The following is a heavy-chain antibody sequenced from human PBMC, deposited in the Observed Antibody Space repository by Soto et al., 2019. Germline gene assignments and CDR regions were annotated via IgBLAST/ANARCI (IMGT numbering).Heavy chain of an antibody. Sequence: XTLSLACAVYGGSVSGYGWSWIRQPPGKGLELIGEINHSGSTNYNPSLKSRVTISVDTSKNQFSLKLSSLTAADTSVYYCARGDCSGGSCRKDAFDIWGQGTMGTVSS. CDR1: GGSVSGYG. V-gene: IGHV4-34*01. CDR3: ARGDCSGGSCRKDAFDI. D-gene: IGHD2-15*01. J-gene: IGHJ3*02. CDR2: INHSGST.